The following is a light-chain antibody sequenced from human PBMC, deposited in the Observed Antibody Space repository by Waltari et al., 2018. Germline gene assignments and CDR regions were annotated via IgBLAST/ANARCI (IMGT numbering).Light chain of an antibody. CDR1: SGHGSYA. Sequence: QLVLTQSPSASASLGASVKLTCTLSSGHGSYAIAWHQQQPEKGPRFLMKLNSDGSHSKGDGIPDRFSGSSSGTERYLTISSLQSEDEADYYCQTWDTDIRVFGGGTELTVL. CDR2: LNSDGSH. J-gene: IGLJ3*02. CDR3: QTWDTDIRV. V-gene: IGLV4-69*01.